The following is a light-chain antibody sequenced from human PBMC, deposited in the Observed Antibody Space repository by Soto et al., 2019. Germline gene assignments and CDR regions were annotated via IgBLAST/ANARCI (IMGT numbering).Light chain of an antibody. CDR1: QSISNH. V-gene: IGKV1-39*01. Sequence: ILLTQTTSSLSASVGDRVIITCRASQSISNHLNWYQQKPGKAPKLLIFAASSLQSGVPSRFSGSRSGPDFTLTISSLQPEDFATYYCQQSYSSPPTFGQGTKVDI. J-gene: IGKJ1*01. CDR3: QQSYSSPPT. CDR2: AAS.